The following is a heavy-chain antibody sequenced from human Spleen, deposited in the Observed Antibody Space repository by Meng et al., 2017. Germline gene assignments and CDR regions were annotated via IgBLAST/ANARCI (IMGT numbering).Heavy chain of an antibody. D-gene: IGHD3-22*01. CDR1: GFTVSDYY. CDR3: AREGIYDSRGYYVGY. CDR2: ISNTGGTI. V-gene: IGHV3-11*01. Sequence: GESLKISCVASGFTVSDYYMSWIRQAPGEGLEWGSYISNTGGTIYYGDSVKGRFTISRDNAKNSLFLQMNSLRAEDTAVYYWAREGIYDSRGYYVGYWGQGTLVTVSS. J-gene: IGHJ4*02.